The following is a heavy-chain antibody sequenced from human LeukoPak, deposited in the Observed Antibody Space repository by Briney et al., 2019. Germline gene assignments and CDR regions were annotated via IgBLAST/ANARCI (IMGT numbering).Heavy chain of an antibody. CDR1: GGSISSGSYY. CDR2: IYTSGST. V-gene: IGHV4-61*02. Sequence: SETLSLTCTVSGGSISSGSYYWSWIRQPAGKGLEWIGRIYTSGSTNYNPSLKSRVTISVDTSKNQFSLKLSSVTAADTAVYYCARSGIYCGGDCYPYYYYYYMDVWGKGTTVTISS. D-gene: IGHD2-21*02. CDR3: ARSGIYCGGDCYPYYYYYYMDV. J-gene: IGHJ6*03.